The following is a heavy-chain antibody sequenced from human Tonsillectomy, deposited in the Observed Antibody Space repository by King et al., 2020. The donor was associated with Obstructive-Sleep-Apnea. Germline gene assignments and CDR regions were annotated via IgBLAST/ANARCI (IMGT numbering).Heavy chain of an antibody. CDR2: INSDGRST. V-gene: IGHV3-74*01. CDR3: VGRYSSIWAFDY. D-gene: IGHD4-11*01. CDR1: GFTFSNYW. Sequence: VQLVESGGGLVQPGGSLRLSCAASGFTFSNYWMHWVRLAPGEGPVWVSRINSDGRSTDYVGSVKGRFTISRDNAKNTLYLQMNSLRPDDTAVYYCVGRYSSIWAFDYWGRGTLVTVSS. J-gene: IGHJ4*02.